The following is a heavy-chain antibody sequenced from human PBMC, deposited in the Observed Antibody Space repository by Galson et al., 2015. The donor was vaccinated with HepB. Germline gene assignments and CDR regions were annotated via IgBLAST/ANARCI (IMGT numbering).Heavy chain of an antibody. D-gene: IGHD3-10*01. CDR3: ARGGGGALLWFGESLRYGMDV. CDR2: ISSSSSYI. V-gene: IGHV3-21*01. CDR1: GFTFSSYS. J-gene: IGHJ6*02. Sequence: SLRLSCAASGFTFSSYSMNWVRQAPGKGLEWVSSISSSSSYIYYADSVKGRFTISRDNAKNSLYLQMNSLRAEDTAVYYCARGGGGALLWFGESLRYGMDVWGQGTTVTVSS.